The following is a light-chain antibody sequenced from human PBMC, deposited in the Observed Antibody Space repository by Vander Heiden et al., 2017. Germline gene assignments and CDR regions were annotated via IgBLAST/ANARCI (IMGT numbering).Light chain of an antibody. V-gene: IGLV2-14*01. CDR3: SSYTSSSTFS. J-gene: IGLJ3*02. CDR2: DVS. CDR1: SSAVGGYNY. Sequence: SALTQPASVSGSPGQSITISCTGTSSAVGGYNYVSWYQQHQGKALKLMIYDVSNRPSGVSNRFSGSKSGKTASLTISGLQAEDEADYYCSSYTSSSTFSFGGGTKLTVL.